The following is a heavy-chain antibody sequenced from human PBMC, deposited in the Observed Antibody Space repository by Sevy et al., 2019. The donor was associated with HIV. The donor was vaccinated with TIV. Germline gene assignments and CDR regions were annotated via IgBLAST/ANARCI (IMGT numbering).Heavy chain of an antibody. V-gene: IGHV3-7*01. D-gene: IGHD4-17*01. CDR1: GFTFDTYA. Sequence: GGSLRLSCAASGFTFDTYAMHWVRQAPGKGLEWVANIKPDGSDKYYVGSLKGRFTISRDNAKNSLYLQMNNLGAEDTAVYYCARVIDYGELGNWFDPWGQGTLVTVSS. CDR2: IKPDGSDK. CDR3: ARVIDYGELGNWFDP. J-gene: IGHJ5*02.